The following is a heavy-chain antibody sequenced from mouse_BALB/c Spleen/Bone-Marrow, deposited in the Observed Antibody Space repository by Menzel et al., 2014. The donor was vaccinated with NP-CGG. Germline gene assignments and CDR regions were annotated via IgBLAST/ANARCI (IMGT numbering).Heavy chain of an antibody. CDR2: ISSGGSYT. D-gene: IGHD1-1*01. V-gene: IGHV5-6*02. Sequence: DVMLVESGGDLVKPGGSLKLSCAASGFTFSSYGMSWVRQTPDKRLEWVATISSGGSYTYYPDSVKGRFTISRDNAKNTLYLQMSSLKSEDTAMYYCARDFITTDAMDYWGQGTSVTVSS. CDR3: ARDFITTDAMDY. J-gene: IGHJ4*01. CDR1: GFTFSSYG.